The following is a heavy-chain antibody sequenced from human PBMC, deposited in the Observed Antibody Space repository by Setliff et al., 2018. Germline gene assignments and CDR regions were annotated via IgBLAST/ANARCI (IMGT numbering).Heavy chain of an antibody. CDR3: ARDSRGELDY. CDR2: IYTSGST. Sequence: PSETLSLTCTVSGGSISSGSYYWSWIRQPAGKGLEWIGRIYTSGSTNYNPSLKSRVTISVDTSKNQFSLKLSSVTAADTAVYYCARDSRGELDYWGQGTLVTVSS. V-gene: IGHV4-61*02. D-gene: IGHD3-16*01. J-gene: IGHJ4*02. CDR1: GGSISSGSYY.